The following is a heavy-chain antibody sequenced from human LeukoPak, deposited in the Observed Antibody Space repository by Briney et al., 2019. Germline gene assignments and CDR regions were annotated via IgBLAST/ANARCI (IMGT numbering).Heavy chain of an antibody. Sequence: GMSLTLSCAASGFTFSSFGMHWVRQAPGRGLEWVAVISYDGSNKYYADSVKGRFTISRDNSKNTLYLQMNSLRAEDTAVYYCAKDLDIVVVPAAPDYWGQGTLVTVSS. J-gene: IGHJ4*02. V-gene: IGHV3-30*18. D-gene: IGHD2-2*01. CDR1: GFTFSSFG. CDR2: ISYDGSNK. CDR3: AKDLDIVVVPAAPDY.